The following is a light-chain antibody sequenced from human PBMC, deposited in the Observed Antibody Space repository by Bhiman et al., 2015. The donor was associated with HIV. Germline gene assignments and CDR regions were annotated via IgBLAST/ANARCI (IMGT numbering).Light chain of an antibody. CDR1: SRDVGGYNY. CDR3: SSYTTSSTYV. V-gene: IGLV2-14*03. CDR2: DVS. J-gene: IGLJ1*01. Sequence: QSALTQPASVSGSPGQSITISCTGSSRDVGGYNYVSWYQQHPGKAPKVMIYDVSNRPSGVSNRFSGSKSGNTASLTISGLQAEDEADYYCSSYTTSSTYVFGTATTVTVL.